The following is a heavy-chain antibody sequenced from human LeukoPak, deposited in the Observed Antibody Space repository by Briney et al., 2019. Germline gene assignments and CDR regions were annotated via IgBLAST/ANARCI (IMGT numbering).Heavy chain of an antibody. Sequence: GGSLRLSCAASGFTFSSYAMSWVRQAPGKGLEWVSAISGSGGSTYYADSVKGRFTISRDNSKNTLYLQMNSLRAEDTAVYYCARGSGSYLDAFDIWGQGTMVTVSS. CDR2: ISGSGGST. CDR1: GFTFSSYA. D-gene: IGHD1-26*01. V-gene: IGHV3-23*01. J-gene: IGHJ3*02. CDR3: ARGSGSYLDAFDI.